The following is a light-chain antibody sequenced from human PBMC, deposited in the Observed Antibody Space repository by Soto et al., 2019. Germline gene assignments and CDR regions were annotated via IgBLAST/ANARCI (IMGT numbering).Light chain of an antibody. CDR1: ETVRDND. CDR3: QQYGSSPLT. V-gene: IGKV3-20*01. CDR2: GAS. J-gene: IGKJ4*01. Sequence: EIVLTQSPGTLSLSPGERATLSCRASETVRDNDLAWYQQRPGQSPRLLVYGFDGASARATGIPDRFSGSGSGTDFTLTISRLEPEDSAVYFCQQYGSSPLTFGGGTKVEIK.